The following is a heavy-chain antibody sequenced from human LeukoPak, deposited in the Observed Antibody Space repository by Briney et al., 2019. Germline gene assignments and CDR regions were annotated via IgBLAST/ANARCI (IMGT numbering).Heavy chain of an antibody. Sequence: AGGSLRLSCAASGFTFSSYAMHWVRQAPGKGLEWVAVISYDGSNKYYADSVKGRFTISRDNSKNTLYLQMNSLRAEDTAVYYCARGSSSSLLNYYYYYGMDVWGQGTTVTVSS. V-gene: IGHV3-30-3*01. J-gene: IGHJ6*02. CDR1: GFTFSSYA. D-gene: IGHD6-6*01. CDR2: ISYDGSNK. CDR3: ARGSSSSLLNYYYYYGMDV.